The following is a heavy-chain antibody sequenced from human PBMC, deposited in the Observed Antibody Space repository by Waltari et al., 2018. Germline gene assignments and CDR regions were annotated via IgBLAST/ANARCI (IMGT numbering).Heavy chain of an antibody. CDR2: ISYDGSNK. J-gene: IGHJ4*02. D-gene: IGHD5-12*01. Sequence: QVQLVESGGGVVQPGRSLRLSCAASGFTFSSCAMHWVRQAPGKGLDWVAVISYDGSNKYYADSVKGRFTISRDNSKNTLYLQMNSLRAEDTAVYYCAEDGYTDYWGQGTLVTVSS. CDR3: AEDGYTDY. CDR1: GFTFSSCA. V-gene: IGHV3-30-3*02.